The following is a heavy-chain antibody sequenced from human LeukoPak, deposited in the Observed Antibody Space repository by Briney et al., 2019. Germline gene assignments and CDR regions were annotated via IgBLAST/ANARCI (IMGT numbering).Heavy chain of an antibody. CDR2: IYHSGST. D-gene: IGHD3-10*01. CDR3: ARASVRGVSTR. J-gene: IGHJ4*02. V-gene: IGHV4-34*01. Sequence: SETLSLTCAVYGGSFSGYYWSWIRQPPGKGLEWIGEIYHSGSTNYNPSLKSRVTISVDKSKNQFSLKLSSVTAADTAVYYCARASVRGVSTRWGQGTLVTVSS. CDR1: GGSFSGYY.